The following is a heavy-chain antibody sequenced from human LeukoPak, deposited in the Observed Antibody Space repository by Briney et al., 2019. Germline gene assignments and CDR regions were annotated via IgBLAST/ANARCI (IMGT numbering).Heavy chain of an antibody. J-gene: IGHJ4*02. Sequence: GGSLGLSCVASGFTFSSYWMHWVRQAPGKGLVWVSRIESDGSSTSYADSVKGRFTISRDNAKNTLSLQMSSLRAEDTAVYYCARDLEGEYYGSGVLTKWGQGTLVTVSS. CDR1: GFTFSSYW. D-gene: IGHD3-10*01. CDR2: IESDGSST. V-gene: IGHV3-74*01. CDR3: ARDLEGEYYGSGVLTK.